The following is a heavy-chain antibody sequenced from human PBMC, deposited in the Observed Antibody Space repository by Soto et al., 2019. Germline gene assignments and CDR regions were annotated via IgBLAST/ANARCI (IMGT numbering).Heavy chain of an antibody. D-gene: IGHD6-13*01. CDR3: AKEQKDSSSWSELNY. Sequence: EVQLLESGGGLVQPGGSLRLSCAASGFTFSSYAMSWVRQAPGKGLEWVSAISGSGGSTYYAGSVKGRFTISRDNSKNTLYLQMNSLRAEDTSVYYCAKEQKDSSSWSELNYWGQGTLVTVSS. V-gene: IGHV3-23*01. J-gene: IGHJ4*02. CDR1: GFTFSSYA. CDR2: ISGSGGST.